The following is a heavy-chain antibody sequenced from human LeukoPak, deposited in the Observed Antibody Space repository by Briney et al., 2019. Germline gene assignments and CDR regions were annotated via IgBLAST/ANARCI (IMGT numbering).Heavy chain of an antibody. Sequence: SETLSLTCTASGDSISSRSYYWGWIRQPPGKGLEWIGSIYYSGSTYYNPSLKSRVTISVDTSKNQFSLKLSSVTAADTAVYYCASRGGCSTTSCYNWFDPWGQGTLVTVSS. CDR1: GDSISSRSYY. CDR3: ASRGGCSTTSCYNWFDP. D-gene: IGHD2-2*01. J-gene: IGHJ5*02. CDR2: IYYSGST. V-gene: IGHV4-39*07.